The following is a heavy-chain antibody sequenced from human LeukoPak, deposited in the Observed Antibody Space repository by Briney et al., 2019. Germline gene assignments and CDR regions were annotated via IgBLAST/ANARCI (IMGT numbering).Heavy chain of an antibody. CDR1: GFTFSSYW. CDR3: ARGGTGTTFVSGNWFDP. Sequence: PGGSLRLSCAASGFTFSSYWMSWVRQAPGKGLEWVANIKQDGSEKYYVDSVKGRFTISRDNAKNSLFLQMNSLRAEDTAVYYCARGGTGTTFVSGNWFDPWGQGTLVTVSS. CDR2: IKQDGSEK. V-gene: IGHV3-7*01. D-gene: IGHD1-1*01. J-gene: IGHJ5*02.